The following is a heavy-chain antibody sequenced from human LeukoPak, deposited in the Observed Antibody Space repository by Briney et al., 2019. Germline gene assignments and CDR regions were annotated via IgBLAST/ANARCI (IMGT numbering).Heavy chain of an antibody. CDR1: GGSISSGDYY. CDR3: ATARYNWNLVYFDY. CDR2: IYYSGST. D-gene: IGHD1-7*01. J-gene: IGHJ4*02. V-gene: IGHV4-30-4*01. Sequence: PSETLSLTCTVSGGSISSGDYYWSWIRQPPGKGLEWIGYIYYSGSTYYNPSLKSRVTISVDTSKNQFSLKLSSVTAADTAVYYCATARYNWNLVYFDYWGQGTLVTVSS.